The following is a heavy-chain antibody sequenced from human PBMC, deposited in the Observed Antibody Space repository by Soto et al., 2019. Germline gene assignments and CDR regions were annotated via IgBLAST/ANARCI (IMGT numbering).Heavy chain of an antibody. D-gene: IGHD1-7*01. CDR1: GGTFSSYA. J-gene: IGHJ6*02. V-gene: IGHV1-69*12. Sequence: QVQLVQSGAEVKKPGSSVKVSCKASGGTFSSYAVSWLRQAPGQGLEWMGGIIPLFGTTSYAQKFQGRVTITADESTNTAYMERSSLRSEDTAVYYCARETGTLYYYYYGMDVWGQGTTVTVSS. CDR3: ARETGTLYYYYYGMDV. CDR2: IIPLFGTT.